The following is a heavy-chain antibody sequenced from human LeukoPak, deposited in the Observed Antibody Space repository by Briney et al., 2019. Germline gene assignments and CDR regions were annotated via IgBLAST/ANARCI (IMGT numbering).Heavy chain of an antibody. CDR3: ARHDPSKNGAYDI. CDR2: IYYSGTT. J-gene: IGHJ3*02. Sequence: SETLSLTCTVSGGSINNYYRSWIRQPPGKGPEWIGYIYYSGTTSYNPSLTSRVTISIDTSKNQFSLKLTSVTAADTAVYYCARHDPSKNGAYDIWGQGAMVTVSS. CDR1: GGSINNYY. V-gene: IGHV4-59*08. D-gene: IGHD4-11*01.